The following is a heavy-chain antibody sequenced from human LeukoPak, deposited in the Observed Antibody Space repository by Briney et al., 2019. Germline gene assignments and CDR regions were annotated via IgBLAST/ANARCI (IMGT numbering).Heavy chain of an antibody. D-gene: IGHD3-10*01. CDR1: GYTFTSYG. CDR3: ARDLTYYYGSGSHGGGNYYYYGMDV. CDR2: ISAYNGNT. Sequence: ASVKVSCKASGYTFTSYGISWVRQAPGQGLEWMGWISAYNGNTNYAQKLQGRVTMTTDTSTSTAYMELRSLRSDDTAVYYCARDLTYYYGSGSHGGGNYYYYGMDVWGQGTTVAVSS. J-gene: IGHJ6*02. V-gene: IGHV1-18*01.